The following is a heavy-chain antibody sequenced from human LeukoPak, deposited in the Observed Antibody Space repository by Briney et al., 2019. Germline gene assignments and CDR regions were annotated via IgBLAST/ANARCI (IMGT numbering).Heavy chain of an antibody. CDR3: ARLGGWPNQIDY. CDR1: GFTFSSYA. D-gene: IGHD6-19*01. J-gene: IGHJ4*02. V-gene: IGHV3-64*01. Sequence: QPGGSLRLSCAASGFTFSSYAMHWVRQAPGKGLEYVSAISSNGGSTYYANSVKGRFTISRDNSKNTLYLQMGSLRAEDMAVYYCARLGGWPNQIDYWGQGTLVTVSS. CDR2: ISSNGGST.